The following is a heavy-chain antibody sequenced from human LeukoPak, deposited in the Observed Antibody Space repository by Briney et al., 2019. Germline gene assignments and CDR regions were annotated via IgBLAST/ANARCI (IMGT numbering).Heavy chain of an antibody. CDR3: ARASSSWYSRGYYHYYGMDV. J-gene: IGHJ6*02. V-gene: IGHV4-34*01. D-gene: IGHD6-13*01. Sequence: SETLSLTCAVYGGSFSGYYWSWIRQPPGKGLEWIGEINHSGSTNYNPSLKSRVTISVDTSKNQFSLKLSSVTAADTAVYYCARASSSWYSRGYYHYYGMDVWGQGTTVTVSS. CDR2: INHSGST. CDR1: GGSFSGYY.